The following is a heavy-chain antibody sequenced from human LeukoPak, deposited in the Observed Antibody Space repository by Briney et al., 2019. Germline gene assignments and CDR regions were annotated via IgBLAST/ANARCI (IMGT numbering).Heavy chain of an antibody. CDR1: GYTFTSYY. Sequence: GASVKVSCKASGYTFTSYYMHWVRQAPGQGLEWMGIINPSGGSTSYAQKFQGRVTVTRDTSTSTVYMELSSLRSEDTAVYYCARAKTYYYGSGSYSLDYWGQGTLVTVSS. D-gene: IGHD3-10*01. CDR3: ARAKTYYYGSGSYSLDY. V-gene: IGHV1-46*01. J-gene: IGHJ4*02. CDR2: INPSGGST.